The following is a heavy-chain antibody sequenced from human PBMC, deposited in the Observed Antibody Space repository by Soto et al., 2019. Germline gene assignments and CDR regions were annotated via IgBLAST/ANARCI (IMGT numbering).Heavy chain of an antibody. Sequence: EVQLVESGGGLVKPGGSLRLSCAASGFTFSSYSMNWVRQAPGKGLEWVSSISSSSSYIYYADSVKGRFTIYRDNAKNSLYLQMNSLRAEDTVVYYCARDGYSYGYNCDGMDVWGQGTTVTVSS. V-gene: IGHV3-21*01. J-gene: IGHJ6*02. D-gene: IGHD5-18*01. CDR2: ISSSSSYI. CDR3: ARDGYSYGYNCDGMDV. CDR1: GFTFSSYS.